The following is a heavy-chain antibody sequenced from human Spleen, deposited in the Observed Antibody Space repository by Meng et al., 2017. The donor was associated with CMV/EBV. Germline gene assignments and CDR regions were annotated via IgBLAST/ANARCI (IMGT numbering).Heavy chain of an antibody. J-gene: IGHJ4*02. CDR1: GGSISSYF. D-gene: IGHD5-12*01. Sequence: GSLRLSCTLSGGSISSYFWSWIRQPPGKALEWIGYVYYSGSTNYNPSLESRVTTSVDTSKNKFSLKLSSVTAADTAVYYCARGIVATRRGVFYFDYWGQGTLVTVPQ. CDR3: ARGIVATRRGVFYFDY. CDR2: VYYSGST. V-gene: IGHV4-59*01.